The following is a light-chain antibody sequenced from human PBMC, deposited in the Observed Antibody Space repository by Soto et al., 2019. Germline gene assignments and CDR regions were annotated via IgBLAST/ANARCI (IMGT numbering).Light chain of an antibody. Sequence: DIQIPQSPSTLSAAVGDRDSINCLASQRISTGVAWYHQKPGKAPKCLIYEESSLESGVPSRFSGIRSGTEFTLTSSSLQPYEFATYYCPQYNRYPWTFGQGNNVQIK. CDR1: QRISTG. CDR2: EES. V-gene: IGKV1-5*03. J-gene: IGKJ1*01. CDR3: PQYNRYPWT.